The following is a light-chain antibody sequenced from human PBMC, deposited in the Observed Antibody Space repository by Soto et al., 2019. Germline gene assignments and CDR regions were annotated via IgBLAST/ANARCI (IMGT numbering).Light chain of an antibody. CDR1: QSVGGY. V-gene: IGKV3-11*01. CDR3: HQRSKWPPLP. CDR2: DAS. Sequence: EIVLTQSPATLSLSPGERATLSCRASQSVGGYLDWYQQKPGHAPRLLIYDASNRASGIPARFSGSGSGTDFTLTISSLEPEDLAVYYCHQRSKWPPLPFGEGTKVEIK. J-gene: IGKJ4*01.